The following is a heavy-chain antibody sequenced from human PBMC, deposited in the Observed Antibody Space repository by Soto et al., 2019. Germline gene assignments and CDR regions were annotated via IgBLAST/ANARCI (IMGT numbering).Heavy chain of an antibody. CDR2: ISAYNGNT. V-gene: IGHV1-18*01. D-gene: IGHD2-2*01. CDR1: GYTFTSYG. CDR3: ARSCSSTSCPPPNWFDP. Sequence: QVQLVQSGAEVKKPGASVKVSCKASGYTFTSYGISWVRQAPGQGLEWMGWISAYNGNTNYAQKLQGRVTMTTDTSTSTAYRELRSLRSDHTAVYYCARSCSSTSCPPPNWFDPWGQGTLVTVSS. J-gene: IGHJ5*02.